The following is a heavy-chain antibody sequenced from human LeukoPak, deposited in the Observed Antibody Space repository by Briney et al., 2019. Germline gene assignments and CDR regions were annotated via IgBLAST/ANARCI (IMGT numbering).Heavy chain of an antibody. CDR1: GFTFSSYG. J-gene: IGHJ4*02. V-gene: IGHV3-33*01. Sequence: GGSLRLSCAASGFTFSSYGMHWVRQAPGKGLEWVAVIWYDGSNKYYADSVKGRFTISRDNSKNTLYLQMNSLRAEDTAVYYCARTDHYCDSSGYDYWGQGTLVTVSS. CDR2: IWYDGSNK. CDR3: ARTDHYCDSSGYDY. D-gene: IGHD3-22*01.